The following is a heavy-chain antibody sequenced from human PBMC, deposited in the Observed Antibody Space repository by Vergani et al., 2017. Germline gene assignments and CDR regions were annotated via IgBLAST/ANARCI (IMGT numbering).Heavy chain of an antibody. D-gene: IGHD5-24*01. Sequence: EVQLLESGGGLVQPGGSLRLSCAASGFTFSSYAMSWVRQAPGEGLEWVSAISGSGGSTYYADSVKGRFTISRDNSKNTLYLQMNSLRAEDTAVYYCAKDRFGRDGYNVMDWFDPWGQGTLVTVSS. CDR1: GFTFSSYA. V-gene: IGHV3-23*01. CDR3: AKDRFGRDGYNVMDWFDP. CDR2: ISGSGGST. J-gene: IGHJ5*02.